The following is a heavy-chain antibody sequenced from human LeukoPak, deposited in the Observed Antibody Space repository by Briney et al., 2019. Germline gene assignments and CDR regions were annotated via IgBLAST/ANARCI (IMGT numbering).Heavy chain of an antibody. CDR2: ISSSSSYI. V-gene: IGHV3-21*01. J-gene: IGHJ4*02. CDR3: ARVGATAFDY. D-gene: IGHD1-26*01. Sequence: PGGSLRLSCAASGFIFSSYSMNWVRQAPGKGLEWVSSISSSSSYIYYADSVKGRFTISRDNAKNSLYLQMNSLRAEDTAVYYCARVGATAFDYWGQGTLVTVSS. CDR1: GFIFSSYS.